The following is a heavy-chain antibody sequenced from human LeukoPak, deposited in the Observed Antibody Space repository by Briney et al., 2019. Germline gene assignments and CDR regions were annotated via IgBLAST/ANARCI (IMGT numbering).Heavy chain of an antibody. CDR2: INYDGSEK. Sequence: PGGSLRPSCAGSGFIFGTTSMSWVRQTPGKGLEWVASINYDGSEKYYVGSVEGRFTISRDSAKKSLFLQMNSLRAEDTAIYYCTRDQHSGQGTLVTVSS. CDR3: TRDQH. J-gene: IGHJ1*01. CDR1: GFIFGTTS. V-gene: IGHV3-7*01.